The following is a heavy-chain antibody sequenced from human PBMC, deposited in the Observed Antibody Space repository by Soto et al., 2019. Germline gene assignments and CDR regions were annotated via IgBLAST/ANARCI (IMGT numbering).Heavy chain of an antibody. CDR1: VYTFTSCG. CDR2: ISAYNGNT. J-gene: IGHJ5*02. Sequence: ASVKVSCKASVYTFTSCGISWVRQAPGQGLEWMGWISAYNGNTNYAQKLQGRVTMTTDTSTSTAYMELRSLRSDDTAVYYCARDPGVVVAATIRWFNPWGQGTLVTVSS. CDR3: ARDPGVVVAATIRWFNP. V-gene: IGHV1-18*01. D-gene: IGHD2-15*01.